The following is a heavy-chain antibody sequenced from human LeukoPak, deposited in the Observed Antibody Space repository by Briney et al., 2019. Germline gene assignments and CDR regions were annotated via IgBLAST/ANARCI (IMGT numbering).Heavy chain of an antibody. CDR2: ISESGGVT. V-gene: IGHV3-23*01. CDR1: GFTFSRSA. CDR3: AKRGIYGDPSDY. D-gene: IGHD4-17*01. Sequence: GGSLRLSCAASGFTFSRSAMSWVRQAPAKGLEWVSGISESGGVTNYVDSVKGRFTISRDTSKNTVYLQMNSLRAEDTAIYYCAKRGIYGDPSDYWGQGTLVTVSS. J-gene: IGHJ4*02.